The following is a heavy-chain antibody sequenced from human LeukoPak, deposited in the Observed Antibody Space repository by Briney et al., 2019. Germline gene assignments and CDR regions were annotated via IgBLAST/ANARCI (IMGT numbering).Heavy chain of an antibody. J-gene: IGHJ3*02. V-gene: IGHV3-43*01. D-gene: IGHD1-26*01. CDR1: GFTFDDYT. Sequence: GGSLRLSCAASGFTFDDYTMHWVRQAPGKGLEWVSLISWDGGSTYYADSVKGRFTISRDNSKNSLYLQMNSLRTEDTALYYCAKDMGGELLLVAFDIWGQGTMVTVSS. CDR3: AKDMGGELLLVAFDI. CDR2: ISWDGGST.